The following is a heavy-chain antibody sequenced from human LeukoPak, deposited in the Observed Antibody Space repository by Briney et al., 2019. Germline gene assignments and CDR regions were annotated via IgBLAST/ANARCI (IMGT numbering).Heavy chain of an antibody. Sequence: ASGTLSLTCTVSGGSISSGGYYWSWIRQHPGKGLEWIGYIYYSGSTYYNPSLKSRVTISVDTSKNQFSLKLSSVTAADTAVYYCARGETVVVTAWYYFDYWGQGTLVTVSS. D-gene: IGHD2-21*02. V-gene: IGHV4-31*03. J-gene: IGHJ4*02. CDR3: ARGETVVVTAWYYFDY. CDR2: IYYSGST. CDR1: GGSISSGGYY.